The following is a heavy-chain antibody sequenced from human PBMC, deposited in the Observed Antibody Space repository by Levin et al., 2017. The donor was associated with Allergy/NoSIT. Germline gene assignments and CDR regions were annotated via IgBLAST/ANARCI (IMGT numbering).Heavy chain of an antibody. D-gene: IGHD3-10*01. CDR3: AKGYYGSGDYGMDV. Sequence: GGSLRLSCAASGFTFSSYGMHWVRQAPGKGLEWVAVISYDGSNKYYADSVKGRFTISRDNSKNTLYLQMNSLRAEDTAVYYCAKGYYGSGDYGMDVWGQGTTVTVSS. V-gene: IGHV3-30*18. J-gene: IGHJ6*02. CDR1: GFTFSSYG. CDR2: ISYDGSNK.